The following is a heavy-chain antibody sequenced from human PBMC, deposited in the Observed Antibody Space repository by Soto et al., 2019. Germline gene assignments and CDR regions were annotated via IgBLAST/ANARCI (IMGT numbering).Heavy chain of an antibody. D-gene: IGHD5-12*01. CDR2: IYYSGST. V-gene: IGHV4-31*02. CDR3: ARVINIAYDRWFDP. Sequence: SETLSLTGIFSGASISRGGYYWAWIRQHPGNGLEWIGYIYYSGSTYYNPSLKSRVTISVDTSKNQFSLKLSSVTAADTAVYYCARVINIAYDRWFDPWGQGTLVTVSS. CDR1: GASISRGGYY. J-gene: IGHJ5*02.